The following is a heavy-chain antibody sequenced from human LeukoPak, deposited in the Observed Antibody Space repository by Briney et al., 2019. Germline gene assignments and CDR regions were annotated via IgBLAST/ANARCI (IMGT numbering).Heavy chain of an antibody. CDR1: GFTLSSYW. CDR3: ARGRYYYGMDV. V-gene: IGHV3-74*01. CDR2: INSDGSST. Sequence: GGSLRLSCAASGFTLSSYWMHWVRQAPGKGLVWVSRINSDGSSTSYADSVKGRFTISRDNAKNTLYLQMNSLRAEDTAVYYCARGRYYYGMDVWGQGTTVTVSS. J-gene: IGHJ6*02.